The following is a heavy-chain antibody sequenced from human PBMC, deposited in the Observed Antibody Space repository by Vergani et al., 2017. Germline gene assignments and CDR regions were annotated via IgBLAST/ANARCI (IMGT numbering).Heavy chain of an antibody. D-gene: IGHD3-22*01. J-gene: IGHJ1*01. CDR1: GFPFHDFG. Sequence: EVKLVESGGGLVQPGQSLRLACITSGFPFHDFGINWVRQAPGKGLEWISLIRTSENGGTSHYAASVAGRFSISRDDSKNTLYLQMNSLKTEDTAVYYCTTDLGYYDSSGYYYVNWAEYFQHWGQGTLVTVSS. CDR2: IRTSENGGTS. CDR3: TTDLGYYDSSGYYYVNWAEYFQH. V-gene: IGHV3-49*04.